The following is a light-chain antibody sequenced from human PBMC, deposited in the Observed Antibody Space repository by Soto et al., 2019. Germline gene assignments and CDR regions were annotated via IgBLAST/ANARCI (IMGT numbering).Light chain of an antibody. J-gene: IGKJ5*01. V-gene: IGKV3-11*01. Sequence: EIVLTQSPGTLSLSPGERATLSCRASQSVSSYLAWYQQKPGQAPRLLIYDASNRATGIPARFSGSGSGTDFTLTITSLEPEDFAVYYCQHRRVWPVSFGQGTRLEIK. CDR1: QSVSSY. CDR2: DAS. CDR3: QHRRVWPVS.